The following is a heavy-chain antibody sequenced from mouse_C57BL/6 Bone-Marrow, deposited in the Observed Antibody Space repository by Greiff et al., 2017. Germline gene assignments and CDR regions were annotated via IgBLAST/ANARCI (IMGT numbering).Heavy chain of an antibody. CDR3: APHYYGSSYWYFDV. CDR2: INPSSGST. Sequence: VMLVESGAELAKPGASVKLSCKASGYTFTSYWMHWVKQRPGQGLEWIGYINPSSGSTKYNQKFKDKATLTVDKSSSTAYMQLSILTSEDSAGYYCAPHYYGSSYWYFDVWGTGTTVTVSS. D-gene: IGHD1-1*01. V-gene: IGHV1-7*01. J-gene: IGHJ1*03. CDR1: GYTFTSYW.